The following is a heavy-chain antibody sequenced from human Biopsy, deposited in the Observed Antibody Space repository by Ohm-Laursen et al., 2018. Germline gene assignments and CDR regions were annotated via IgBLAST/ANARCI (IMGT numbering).Heavy chain of an antibody. CDR3: ARDAALAVAPRADDGFDL. V-gene: IGHV4-34*01. J-gene: IGHJ3*01. CDR1: GFIFSTYT. D-gene: IGHD6-19*01. Sequence: SLRLSCTATGFIFSTYTMNWVRQPPGKGLEWIGEISLSGSTNYNPSLKSRVTVSVDTSRNQFSLRLSSVTAADTGIYYCARDAALAVAPRADDGFDLWGQGTMDTVSS. CDR2: ISLSGST.